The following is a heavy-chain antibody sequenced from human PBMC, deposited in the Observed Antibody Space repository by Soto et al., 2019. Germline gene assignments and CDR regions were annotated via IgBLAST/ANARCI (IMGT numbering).Heavy chain of an antibody. CDR1: GGTFSSYA. Sequence: VKVSCKASGGTFSSYAISWVRQAPGQGLEWMGGIIPIFGTANYAQKFQGRVTITADESTSTAYMELSSLRSEDTAVYYCAIDIVVVVAAHYYYYGMDVWGQGTTVTVSS. J-gene: IGHJ6*02. V-gene: IGHV1-69*01. CDR2: IIPIFGTA. D-gene: IGHD2-15*01. CDR3: AIDIVVVVAAHYYYYGMDV.